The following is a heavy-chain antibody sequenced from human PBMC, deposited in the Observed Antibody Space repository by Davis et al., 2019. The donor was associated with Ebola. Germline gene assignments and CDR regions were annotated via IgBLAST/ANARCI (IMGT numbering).Heavy chain of an antibody. J-gene: IGHJ6*02. D-gene: IGHD2-15*01. CDR3: ARDPRKLTPTSVELVSGMDV. Sequence: ASVKVSCKASGYTFTGYYMHWVRQAPGQGLEWMGWINPNSGGTNYAQKFQGWVTMTRDTSISTAYMELSRLRSDDTAVYYCARDPRKLTPTSVELVSGMDVWGQGTTVTVSS. CDR1: GYTFTGYY. CDR2: INPNSGGT. V-gene: IGHV1-2*04.